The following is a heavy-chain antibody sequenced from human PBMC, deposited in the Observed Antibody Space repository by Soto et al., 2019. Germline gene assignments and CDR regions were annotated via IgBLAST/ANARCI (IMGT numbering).Heavy chain of an antibody. J-gene: IGHJ6*02. CDR3: ASVITVFGVAHYYYYGMDV. D-gene: IGHD3-3*01. V-gene: IGHV3-23*01. CDR1: GFTLSSYA. CDR2: ISGSGGST. Sequence: EVQLLESGGGLVQPGGSLRLSCAASGFTLSSYAMSWVRQAPGKGLEWVSAISGSGGSTYYADSVKGRFTISRDNSKNTLYLQMNSLRAEDTAVYYCASVITVFGVAHYYYYGMDVWGQGTTVTVSS.